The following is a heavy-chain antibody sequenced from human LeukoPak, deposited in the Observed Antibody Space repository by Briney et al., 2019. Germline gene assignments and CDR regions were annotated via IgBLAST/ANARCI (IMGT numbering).Heavy chain of an antibody. J-gene: IGHJ4*02. CDR1: GYTLNTYG. CDR3: ARDRDSIAVAGSPRYFDY. CDR2: ISGYNGKT. D-gene: IGHD6-19*01. Sequence: GASVKVSCKASGYTLNTYGVSWVRQAPGQGLEWMGWISGYNGKTDFAQKLQGRLTMTTDASTNTAYMELRSLTSDDTAVYYCARDRDSIAVAGSPRYFDYWGQGTLVNVSS. V-gene: IGHV1-18*01.